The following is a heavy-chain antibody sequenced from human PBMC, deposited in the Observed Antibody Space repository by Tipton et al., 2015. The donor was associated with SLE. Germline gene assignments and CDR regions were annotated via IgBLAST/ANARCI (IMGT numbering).Heavy chain of an antibody. D-gene: IGHD6-13*01. J-gene: IGHJ4*02. CDR3: AGAVPTAAGLRDY. Sequence: TLSLTCTVSGASIGSHHWTWFRQPPGKGLEWVGNIFYSGGTNYSPFLNSRITISVDTSKNQLSLNVISMTAADTAVYYCAGAVPTAAGLRDYWGQGTLVTVSS. CDR2: IFYSGGT. CDR1: GASIGSHH. V-gene: IGHV4-59*11.